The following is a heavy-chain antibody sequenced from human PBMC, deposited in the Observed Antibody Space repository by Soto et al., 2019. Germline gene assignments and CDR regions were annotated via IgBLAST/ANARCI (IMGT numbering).Heavy chain of an antibody. V-gene: IGHV3-11*01. CDR1: GFTFSDFY. CDR2: ISSSGSTI. J-gene: IGHJ4*02. Sequence: GGSLRLSCAASGFTFSDFYMSWIRQAPGKGLEWVSYISSSGSTIYYADSVKGRLTISRDNAKNSLYLQMNSLRAEDTAVYDCARDQWDMVLSFDYWGQGTLVTVSS. D-gene: IGHD3-10*01. CDR3: ARDQWDMVLSFDY.